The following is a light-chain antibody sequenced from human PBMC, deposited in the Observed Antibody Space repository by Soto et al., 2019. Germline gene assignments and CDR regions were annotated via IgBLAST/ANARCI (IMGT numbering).Light chain of an antibody. V-gene: IGLV2-8*01. CDR2: EVS. CDR3: SSYAGSNNLE. CDR1: SSDVGGYNY. Sequence: QSALTQPPSASGSPGQSVTISCTGTSSDVGGYNYVSWYQQHPGKAPKLMIYEVSKRPSGVPDRFSGSKSGNTASLTVSGLQAEDEADYYCSSYAGSNNLEFGGVTKLTVL. J-gene: IGLJ2*01.